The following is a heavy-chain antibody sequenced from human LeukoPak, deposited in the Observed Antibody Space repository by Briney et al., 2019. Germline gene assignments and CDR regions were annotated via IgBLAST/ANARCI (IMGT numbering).Heavy chain of an antibody. V-gene: IGHV3-9*01. CDR3: AKDRYSSSWTNWFDP. D-gene: IGHD6-13*01. CDR2: ISWNSGSI. J-gene: IGHJ5*02. CDR1: GFTFDDYA. Sequence: PGGSLRLSCAASGFTFDDYAMHWVRHAPGKGLEWVSGISWNSGSIGYADSVKGRFTISRDNAKNSLYLQMNSLRAEDTALYYCAKDRYSSSWTNWFDPWGQGTLVTVSS.